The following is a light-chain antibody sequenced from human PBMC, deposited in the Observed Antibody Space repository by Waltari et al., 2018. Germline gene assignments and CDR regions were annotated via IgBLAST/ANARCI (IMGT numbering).Light chain of an antibody. Sequence: DIQMTQSPSTLSASVGDRVTISCRASQSVGTWLAWYQQKPGNAPKLLIYMASSLESGVPSRFSGSGSGTEFTLTISSLQPDDFATYSCQQYSSFSTFGQGTKLDI. CDR3: QQYSSFST. J-gene: IGKJ2*01. CDR1: QSVGTW. CDR2: MAS. V-gene: IGKV1-5*03.